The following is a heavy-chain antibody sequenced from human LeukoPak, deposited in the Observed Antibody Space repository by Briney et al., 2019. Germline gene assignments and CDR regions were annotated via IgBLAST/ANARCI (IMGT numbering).Heavy chain of an antibody. Sequence: GESLKISCNGSGYXFTSYWICRVRQMPGKGLEWMGIIYPGDSDIRYSPSFQGQVTISADKSISTAYLQWSSLKASGTAMYYCARQFGGNSEFDYWGQGTLVTVSS. CDR2: IYPGDSDI. CDR3: ARQFGGNSEFDY. V-gene: IGHV5-51*01. D-gene: IGHD4-23*01. J-gene: IGHJ4*02. CDR1: GYXFTSYW.